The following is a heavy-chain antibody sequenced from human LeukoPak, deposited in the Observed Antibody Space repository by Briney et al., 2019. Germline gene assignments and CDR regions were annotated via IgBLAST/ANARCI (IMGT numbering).Heavy chain of an antibody. CDR1: GYTFTSYG. J-gene: IGHJ6*03. CDR3: ARLGWPAVAGMKIYYYYYMDV. CDR2: ISAYNGNT. Sequence: ASVKVSCKASGYTFTSYGISWVRQAPGQGLEWMGWISAYNGNTNYAQKLQGRVTMTTDTSTSTAYMELSSLRSEDTAVYYCARLGWPAVAGMKIYYYYYMDVWGKGTTVTVSS. V-gene: IGHV1-18*01. D-gene: IGHD6-19*01.